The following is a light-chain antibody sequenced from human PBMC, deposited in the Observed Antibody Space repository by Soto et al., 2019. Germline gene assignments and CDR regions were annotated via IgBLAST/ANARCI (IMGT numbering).Light chain of an antibody. CDR2: DAS. Sequence: DIQMTQSPTSLSASVGDRVTITCPASQDISNCLTWYQQKPGKAPKLLIYDASNLETEVPSSFSGSGSGADFTFTISSLQPEDFATYYCQQYHYLLLTFGGGTKGEIK. V-gene: IGKV1-33*01. J-gene: IGKJ4*01. CDR3: QQYHYLLLT. CDR1: QDISNC.